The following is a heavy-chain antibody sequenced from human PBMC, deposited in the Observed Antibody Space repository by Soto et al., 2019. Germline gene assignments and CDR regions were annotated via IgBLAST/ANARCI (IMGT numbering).Heavy chain of an antibody. CDR1: KYPVTRDG. D-gene: IGHD1-1*01. CDR2: ISAYNGNT. Sequence: GASVKASSKVSKYPVTRDGITWVRQAPGQGLEWMGWISAYNGNTNYAQKLQGRVTMTTDTSTSTAYMELRSLRYDDTAVYYCARGRYGDYWGQAALVTVSS. V-gene: IGHV1-18*01. J-gene: IGHJ4*02. CDR3: ARGRYGDY.